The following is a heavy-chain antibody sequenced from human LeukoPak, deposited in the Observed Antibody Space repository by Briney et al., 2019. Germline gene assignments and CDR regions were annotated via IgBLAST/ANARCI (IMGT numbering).Heavy chain of an antibody. CDR3: AKDRGSYVAERFDP. V-gene: IGHV3-23*01. CDR1: GDSISSSY. CDR2: ISGSGGST. J-gene: IGHJ5*02. D-gene: IGHD3-10*01. Sequence: ETLSLTCTVSGDSISSSYWSSVRQPPGKGLEWVSAISGSGGSTYYADSVKGRFTISRDNSKNTLYLQMNSLRAEDTAVYYCAKDRGSYVAERFDPWGQGTLVTVSS.